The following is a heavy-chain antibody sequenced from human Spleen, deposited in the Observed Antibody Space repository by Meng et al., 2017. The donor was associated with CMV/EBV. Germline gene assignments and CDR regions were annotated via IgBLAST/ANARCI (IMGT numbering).Heavy chain of an antibody. J-gene: IGHJ4*02. D-gene: IGHD6-6*01. CDR1: GGSISSSSYY. Sequence: SETLSLTCTVSGGSISSSSYYWGWIRQPPGKGLEWIGSIYYSGSTYYNPSLKSRVTISVDTSKNQFSLKLSSVTAADTAVYYCARPHSSSGAYYFDYWGQGTLVTVSS. CDR2: IYYSGST. CDR3: ARPHSSSGAYYFDY. V-gene: IGHV4-39*07.